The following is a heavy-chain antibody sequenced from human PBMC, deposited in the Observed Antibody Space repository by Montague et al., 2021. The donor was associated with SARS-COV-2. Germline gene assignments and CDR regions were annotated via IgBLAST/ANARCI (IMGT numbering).Heavy chain of an antibody. CDR1: GVSISSGSYY. D-gene: IGHD3-22*01. V-gene: IGHV4-61*01. CDR3: VREKYYFDDSGSK. Sequence: SETLSLICSVSGVSISSGSYYWSWVRQPPGKGLEWIGYVYHTGSTNYNPSLKSRVTLSIDTSKNQFSLNLTSVTAADTAVYYCVREKYYFDDSGSKWGQGTLVTV. J-gene: IGHJ4*02. CDR2: VYHTGST.